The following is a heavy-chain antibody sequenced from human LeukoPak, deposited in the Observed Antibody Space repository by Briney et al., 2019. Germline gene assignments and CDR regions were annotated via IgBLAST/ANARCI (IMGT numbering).Heavy chain of an antibody. CDR1: GGSISSYY. Sequence: PSETLSVTCTVSGGSISSYYWSWIRQPPGKGLEGIGYIYYSGSTNYNPSLKSRVTISVDTSKNQFSLKLSSVTAADTAVYYCARDRLGYSGYGHYFDYWGQGTLVTVSS. CDR3: ARDRLGYSGYGHYFDY. CDR2: IYYSGST. V-gene: IGHV4-59*01. D-gene: IGHD5-12*01. J-gene: IGHJ4*02.